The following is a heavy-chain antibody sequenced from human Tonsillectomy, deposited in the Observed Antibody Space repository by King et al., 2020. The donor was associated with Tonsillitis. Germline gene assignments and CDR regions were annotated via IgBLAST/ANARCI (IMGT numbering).Heavy chain of an antibody. CDR2: IKSKSAGGTT. Sequence: VQLVESGGDLVKPGGSLRLSCAASGFTFSNAWMSWARQASGKGLEWVGRIKSKSAGGTTDYAAPVKGRFTISRDDSKNTLYLQMKSLGTEDTAVYYCTTDRGIAVRPIFDSWGQGTLVTVSS. V-gene: IGHV3-15*01. CDR3: TTDRGIAVRPIFDS. D-gene: IGHD6-6*01. J-gene: IGHJ4*02. CDR1: GFTFSNAW.